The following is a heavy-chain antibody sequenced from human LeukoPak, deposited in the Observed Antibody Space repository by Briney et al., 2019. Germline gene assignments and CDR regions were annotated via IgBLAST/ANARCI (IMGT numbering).Heavy chain of an antibody. D-gene: IGHD2-2*01. J-gene: IGHJ5*02. CDR3: ENSPRLHIVVVPAAPNWFDP. CDR1: GFTFSSYA. V-gene: IGHV3-23*01. Sequence: GGSLRLSCAASGFTFSSYAMSWVRQAPGKGLEWVAAISGRGGSTYYADSVKGRFTISRDNSKNTLYLQMNSLRAEDKAVYYCENSPRLHIVVVPAAPNWFDPWGQGPLVTVSS. CDR2: ISGRGGST.